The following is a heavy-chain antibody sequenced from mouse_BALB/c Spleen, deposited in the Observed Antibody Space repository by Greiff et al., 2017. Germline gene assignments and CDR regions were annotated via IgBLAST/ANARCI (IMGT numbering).Heavy chain of an antibody. CDR1: GFNIKDTY. J-gene: IGHJ3*01. D-gene: IGHD2-10*02. V-gene: IGHV14-3*02. CDR3: ARSEYGNSAWFAY. Sequence: VQLQQSGAELVKPGASVKLSCTASGFNIKDTYMHWVKQRPEQGLEWIGRIDPANGNTKYDPKFQGKATITADTSSNTAYLQLSSLTSEDTAVYYCARSEYGNSAWFAYWGQGTLVTVSA. CDR2: IDPANGNT.